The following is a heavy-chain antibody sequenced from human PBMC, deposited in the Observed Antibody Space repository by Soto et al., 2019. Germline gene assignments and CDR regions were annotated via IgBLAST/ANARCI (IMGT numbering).Heavy chain of an antibody. Sequence: QVQLQQWGAGLLKPSETLSLTCAVYGGSFSGYYWSWIRQPPGKGREWIGEINHSGSTNYNPSLKSRVTISVDTSKNQFSLKLSSVTAADTAVYYCARLSKSYVIVATIVYYYYGMDVWGQGTTVTVSS. J-gene: IGHJ6*02. CDR2: INHSGST. CDR3: ARLSKSYVIVATIVYYYYGMDV. CDR1: GGSFSGYY. D-gene: IGHD5-12*01. V-gene: IGHV4-34*01.